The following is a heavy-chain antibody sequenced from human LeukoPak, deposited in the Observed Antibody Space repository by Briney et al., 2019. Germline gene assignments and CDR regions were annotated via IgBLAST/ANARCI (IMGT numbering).Heavy chain of an antibody. CDR2: IKQDGSEK. J-gene: IGHJ4*02. CDR1: GFTFDDYG. V-gene: IGHV3-7*01. D-gene: IGHD2-2*01. CDR3: ARQRYHDS. Sequence: GGSLRLSCAVPGFTFDDYGMSWVRQAPGKGLEWVANIKQDGSEKNYLDSVKGRFTISRDNAKNSLYLQMNSLRAEDTAVYYCARQRYHDSWGQGTLVTVSS.